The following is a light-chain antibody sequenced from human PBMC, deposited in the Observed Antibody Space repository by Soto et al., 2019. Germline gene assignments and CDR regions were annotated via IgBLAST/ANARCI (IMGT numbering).Light chain of an antibody. CDR1: KLGDKY. V-gene: IGLV3-1*01. CDR3: QAWDSSSNYV. CDR2: QDS. Sequence: SSELAHPPSVSLSPGQTASITCSGDKLGDKYACWYQQKPGQSPVLVIYQDSKRPSGIPERFSGSNSGNTATLTISGTQAMDEADHYCQAWDSSSNYVFGTGTKVTAL. J-gene: IGLJ1*01.